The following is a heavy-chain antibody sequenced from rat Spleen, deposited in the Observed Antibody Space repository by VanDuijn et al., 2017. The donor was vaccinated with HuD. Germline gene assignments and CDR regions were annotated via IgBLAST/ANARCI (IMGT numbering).Heavy chain of an antibody. CDR1: GFTFSDFF. Sequence: EVQLVESDGGLVQPGRSLKLSCAASGFTFSDFFMAWVRQAPAKGLEWVATISSDGTNTYYRDSVKGRFTISRDNAKSTLYFLMDSLRSEDTATYYCARRHYGYTDYFDYWGQGVMVTVSS. J-gene: IGHJ2*01. CDR2: ISSDGTNT. CDR3: ARRHYGYTDYFDY. D-gene: IGHD1-9*01. V-gene: IGHV5-29*01.